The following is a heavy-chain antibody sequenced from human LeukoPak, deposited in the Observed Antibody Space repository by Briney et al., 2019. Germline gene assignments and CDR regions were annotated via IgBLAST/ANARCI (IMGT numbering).Heavy chain of an antibody. Sequence: GASVKVSCKASGGTFSSYAISWVRQAPGQGLEWMGRIMPLVASPNYAQKFQGRLMITADRSTDTTYMELGRLSSQDTAVYYCASAREVSEGYLDYWGQGTLVTVSS. CDR3: ASAREVSEGYLDY. CDR2: IMPLVASP. CDR1: GGTFSSYA. V-gene: IGHV1-69*04. J-gene: IGHJ4*02.